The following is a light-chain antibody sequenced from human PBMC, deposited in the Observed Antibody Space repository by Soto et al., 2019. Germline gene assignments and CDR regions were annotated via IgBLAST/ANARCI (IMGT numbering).Light chain of an antibody. CDR3: SSCTRRFTFV. CDR2: EVT. Sequence: QSVLTQPASVSGSPGQSIAISCTGTRSDVGAYNYVSWYQQHPDKAPKLMISEVTNRPSGVSDRFSGSKSGNTASLTISGRQAEDEADYYGSSCTRRFTFVVGTGTKVTVL. CDR1: RSDVGAYNY. V-gene: IGLV2-14*01. J-gene: IGLJ1*01.